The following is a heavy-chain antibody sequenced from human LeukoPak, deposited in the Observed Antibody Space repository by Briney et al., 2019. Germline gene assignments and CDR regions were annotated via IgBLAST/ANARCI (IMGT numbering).Heavy chain of an antibody. CDR3: ARVSGALRYFDWSRTYAFDI. CDR1: GFTFSDYY. J-gene: IGHJ3*02. D-gene: IGHD3-9*01. Sequence: GGSLRLSCAASGFTFSDYYMSWIRQAPGKGLEWVSCISSSGSTIYYADSVKGRFTISRDNAKNSLYLQMNSLRAEDTAVYYCARVSGALRYFDWSRTYAFDIWGQGTMVTVSS. CDR2: ISSSGSTI. V-gene: IGHV3-11*01.